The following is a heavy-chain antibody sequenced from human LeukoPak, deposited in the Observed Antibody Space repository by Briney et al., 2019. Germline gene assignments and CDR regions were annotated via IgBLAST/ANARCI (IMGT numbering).Heavy chain of an antibody. V-gene: IGHV1-8*01. CDR1: GYTFTRYD. J-gene: IGHJ5*02. Sequence: ASVKGSCEASGYTFTRYDINWVRQATGQGLEWMGWRNPNSGNTGYAQKFQGRVTMTRNTSISTAYMELSSLRSEDTAGYYCARPLWFGESPAYNWFDPWGQGTLVTVSS. CDR2: RNPNSGNT. D-gene: IGHD3-10*01. CDR3: ARPLWFGESPAYNWFDP.